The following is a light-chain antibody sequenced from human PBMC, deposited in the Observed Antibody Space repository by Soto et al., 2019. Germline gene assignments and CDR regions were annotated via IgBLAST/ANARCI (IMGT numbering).Light chain of an antibody. J-gene: IGKJ5*01. CDR1: ETIDSY. CDR3: QQSYSIPIS. V-gene: IGKV1-39*01. Sequence: DIQMTQSPSSLSAFVGDRVTITCRASETIDSYLNWYQQKPGKAPKVVIYAGSRLRSGVPSRFSGSGSGTHFTLTISSLQPEDFATYYCQQSYSIPISFGQGTRLEIK. CDR2: AGS.